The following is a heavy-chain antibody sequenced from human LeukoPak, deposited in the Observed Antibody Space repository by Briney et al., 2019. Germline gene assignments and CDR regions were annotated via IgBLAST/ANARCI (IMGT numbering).Heavy chain of an antibody. CDR2: IYTSGST. V-gene: IGHV4-4*07. Sequence: SETLSPTCTVSGGSISSYYWSWIRQPAGKGLEWIGRIYTSGSTNYNPSLKSRVTMSVDTSKNQFSLKLSSVTAADTAVYYCARDSVAATPFDYWGRGTLVTVSS. D-gene: IGHD2-15*01. CDR1: GGSISSYY. J-gene: IGHJ4*02. CDR3: ARDSVAATPFDY.